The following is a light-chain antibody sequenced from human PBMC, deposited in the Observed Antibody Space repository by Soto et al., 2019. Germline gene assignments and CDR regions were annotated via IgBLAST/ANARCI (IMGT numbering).Light chain of an antibody. V-gene: IGLV2-14*03. Sequence: QSALTQPASVSGSPGQSITISCTGTSSDVGGYNYVSWYQQHPGKAPKLMIYDVTNRPSGVSNRFSGSKSGYTASRTISGLQAEDEADYYCSSYTSSSTYVFGTGTKLTVL. J-gene: IGLJ1*01. CDR2: DVT. CDR1: SSDVGGYNY. CDR3: SSYTSSSTYV.